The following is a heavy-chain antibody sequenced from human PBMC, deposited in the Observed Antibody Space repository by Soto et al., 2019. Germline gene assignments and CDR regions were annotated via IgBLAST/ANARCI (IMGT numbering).Heavy chain of an antibody. V-gene: IGHV4-39*01. CDR1: GGSISSSSYY. J-gene: IGHJ5*02. CDR2: IYYSGST. CDR3: ATRLPYRIAARPSWFDP. D-gene: IGHD6-6*01. Sequence: SETLSLTCTVSGGSISSSSYYWGWIRQPPGKGLEWIGSIYYSGSTYYNPSLKSRVTISVDTSKNQFSLKLSSVTAADTAVYYCATRLPYRIAARPSWFDPWGQGTLVTVSS.